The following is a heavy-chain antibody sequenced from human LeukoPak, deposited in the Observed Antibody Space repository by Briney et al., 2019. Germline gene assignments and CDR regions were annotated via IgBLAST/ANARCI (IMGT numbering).Heavy chain of an antibody. CDR1: GYTFTGYY. J-gene: IGHJ4*02. CDR3: ARDSYYYDSSGYYYYFDY. Sequence: GASVKVSCKACGYTFTGYYVHWVRQAPGQGLEWMGRINPNSGGTNYAQKFQGRVTMTRDTSISTAYMELSRLRSDDTAVYYCARDSYYYDSSGYYYYFDYWGQGTLVTVSS. D-gene: IGHD3-22*01. CDR2: INPNSGGT. V-gene: IGHV1-2*06.